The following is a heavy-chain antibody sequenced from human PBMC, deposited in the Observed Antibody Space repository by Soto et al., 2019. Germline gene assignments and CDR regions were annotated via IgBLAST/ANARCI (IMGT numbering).Heavy chain of an antibody. D-gene: IGHD2-2*01. Sequence: PGGSLRLSCAASGFTFSSYGMHWVRQAPGKGLEWVAVIWYDGSNKYYADSVKGRFTISRDNSKNTLYLQMNSLRAEDTAVYYCARDTGYCSSTSCPNPSGGMGVWGQGTTVTVSS. CDR2: IWYDGSNK. CDR1: GFTFSSYG. J-gene: IGHJ6*02. CDR3: ARDTGYCSSTSCPNPSGGMGV. V-gene: IGHV3-33*01.